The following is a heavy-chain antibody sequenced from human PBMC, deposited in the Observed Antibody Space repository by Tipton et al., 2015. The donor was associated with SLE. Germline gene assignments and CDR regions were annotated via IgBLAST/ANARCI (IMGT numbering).Heavy chain of an antibody. CDR3: AKITYYYGSYYYYMDV. Sequence: SLRLSCEASGFNFHGYTMNWVRQAPGKGLEWLAIIKKDGSEKYFVDSVKGRFTISRDNAKSSLYLQMNSLRTEDTAVYYCAKITYYYGSYYYYMDVWGRGTTVTVSS. CDR2: IKKDGSEK. CDR1: GFNFHGYT. J-gene: IGHJ6*03. D-gene: IGHD3-10*01. V-gene: IGHV3-7*01.